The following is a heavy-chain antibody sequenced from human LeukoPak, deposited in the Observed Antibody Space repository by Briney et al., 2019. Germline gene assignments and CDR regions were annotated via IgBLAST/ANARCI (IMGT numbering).Heavy chain of an antibody. D-gene: IGHD3-3*01. J-gene: IGHJ3*02. Sequence: PSQTLSLTCTVSGGSINSGSYYWSWIRQPPGKGLEWIGYIYYSGSTYYNPSLKSRVTISVDTSKNQFSLKLSSVTAADTAVYYCARDLDYDFWSGYSGDAFDIWGQGTMVTVSS. CDR2: IYYSGST. CDR1: GGSINSGSYY. CDR3: ARDLDYDFWSGYSGDAFDI. V-gene: IGHV4-30-4*08.